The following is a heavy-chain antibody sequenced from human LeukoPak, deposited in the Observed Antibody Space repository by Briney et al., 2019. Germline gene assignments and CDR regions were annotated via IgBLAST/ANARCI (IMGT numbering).Heavy chain of an antibody. D-gene: IGHD3-22*01. CDR3: ARDDFTMTVAGNFDY. Sequence: PGGSLRLSCAASGFTFSSYAMHWVRQAPGKGLEWVAVISYDGSNKYYADSVKGRFTISRDNSKNTLYLQMNSLRAEDTAVYYCARDDFTMTVAGNFDYWGQGTLVTVSS. V-gene: IGHV3-30-3*01. J-gene: IGHJ4*02. CDR2: ISYDGSNK. CDR1: GFTFSSYA.